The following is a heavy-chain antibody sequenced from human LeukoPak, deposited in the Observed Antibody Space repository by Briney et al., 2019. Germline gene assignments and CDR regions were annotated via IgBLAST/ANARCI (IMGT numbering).Heavy chain of an antibody. CDR2: IYSGGST. V-gene: IGHV3-53*01. CDR3: ARTYSSSSYSPFDY. D-gene: IGHD6-13*01. Sequence: GGSLRLSCAASGFTVSSNYMSWVRQAPGRGLDWVSFIYSGGSTYYADSVKGRFTVSRDNSKNTLYLQMNSLSAEDTAVYYCARTYSSSSYSPFDYWGQGTLVTVSS. CDR1: GFTVSSNY. J-gene: IGHJ4*02.